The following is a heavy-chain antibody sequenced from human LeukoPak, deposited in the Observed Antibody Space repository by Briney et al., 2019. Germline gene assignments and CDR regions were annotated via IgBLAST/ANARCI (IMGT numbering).Heavy chain of an antibody. CDR2: IYSGGST. D-gene: IGHD3-22*01. CDR1: GFTVSSNY. Sequence: GGSLRLSCAASGFTVSSNYMSWVRQAPGKGLEWDSVIYSGGSTYYADSVKGRFTISRDNSKNTLYLQMNSLRAEDTAVYYCARTDSSGYYWWYFQHWGQGTLVTVSS. CDR3: ARTDSSGYYWWYFQH. J-gene: IGHJ1*01. V-gene: IGHV3-53*01.